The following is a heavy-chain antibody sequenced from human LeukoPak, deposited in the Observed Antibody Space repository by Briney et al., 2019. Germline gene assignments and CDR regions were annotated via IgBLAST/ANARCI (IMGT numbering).Heavy chain of an antibody. CDR3: ARHGCSGGSCYLYYYYGMDV. Sequence: SETLSLTCTVSGGSISSGGYYWGWIRQPPGKVLEWIGSICYSGSTYYNPSLKSRVTISVATSKNHFSLKLSSVTAADTAVYYCARHGCSGGSCYLYYYYGMDVWGQGTTVTVSS. CDR1: GGSISSGGYY. D-gene: IGHD2-15*01. CDR2: ICYSGST. V-gene: IGHV4-39*01. J-gene: IGHJ6*02.